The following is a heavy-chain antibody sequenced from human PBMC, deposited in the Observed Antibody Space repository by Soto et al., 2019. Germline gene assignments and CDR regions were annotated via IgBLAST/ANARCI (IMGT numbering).Heavy chain of an antibody. CDR2: ISAYNGNT. V-gene: IGHV1-18*01. CDR1: GYTFTSNG. J-gene: IGHJ4*02. D-gene: IGHD2-21*02. CDR3: ARDLAYCGGDCYPIDY. Sequence: QVQLVQSGAEVKKPGASVKVSCKASGYTFTSNGISWVRQAPGQGLEWMGWISAYNGNTNYAQKLQGRVTMTTDTFTITAYMELRSLRSDDTAVYYCARDLAYCGGDCYPIDYWGQGTLVTVSS.